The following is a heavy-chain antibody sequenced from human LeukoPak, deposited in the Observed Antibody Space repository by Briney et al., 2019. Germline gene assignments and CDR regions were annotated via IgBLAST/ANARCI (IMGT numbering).Heavy chain of an antibody. CDR3: AKGFIAAAGTDYMDV. CDR2: IWYDGSNK. CDR1: GFTFSSYS. J-gene: IGHJ6*03. Sequence: GGSLRLSCAASGFTFSSYSMHWVRQAPGKGLEWVAVIWYDGSNKYYADSVKGRFTISRDNSKNTLYLQMNSLRAEDTAVYYCAKGFIAAAGTDYMDVWGKGTTVTVSS. D-gene: IGHD6-13*01. V-gene: IGHV3-33*06.